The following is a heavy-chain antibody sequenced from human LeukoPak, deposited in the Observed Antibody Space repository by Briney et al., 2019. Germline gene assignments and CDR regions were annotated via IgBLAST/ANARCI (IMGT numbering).Heavy chain of an antibody. J-gene: IGHJ5*02. CDR1: GFTFSDYY. CDR2: ISSSGSTI. CDR3: ARDDYVWGSYSEDWFDP. V-gene: IGHV3-11*01. Sequence: GGSLRLSCAASGFTFSDYYMSWIRQAPGKGLEWGSYISSSGSTIYYADSVKGRFTISRDNAKNSLYLQMNSLRAEDTAVYYCARDDYVWGSYSEDWFDPWGQGTLVTVSS. D-gene: IGHD3-16*01.